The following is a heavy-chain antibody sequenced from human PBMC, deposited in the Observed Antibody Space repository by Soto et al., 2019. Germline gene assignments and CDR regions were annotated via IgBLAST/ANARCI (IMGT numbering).Heavy chain of an antibody. J-gene: IGHJ6*03. CDR2: IYHSGST. V-gene: IGHV4-30-2*01. CDR1: GGSISSGGYS. Sequence: PSETLSLTCAVSGGSISSGGYSWSWIRQPPGKGLEWIGYIYHSGSTYYNPSLKSRVTISVGRSKNQFSLKLSSVTAADTAVYYCARDYYDSSGPYMEVWGQGTTVTVSS. CDR3: ARDYYDSSGPYMEV. D-gene: IGHD3-22*01.